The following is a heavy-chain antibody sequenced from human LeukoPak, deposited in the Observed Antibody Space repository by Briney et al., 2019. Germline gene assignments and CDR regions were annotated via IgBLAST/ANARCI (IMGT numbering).Heavy chain of an antibody. CDR3: ARTLYSSSWKGWFDP. CDR2: INSDGSST. J-gene: IGHJ5*02. Sequence: GGSLRLSCAASGFTFSSYWMHRVRQAPGKGLVWVSRINSDGSSTSYADSVKGRFTISRDNAKNTLYLQMNSLRAEDTAVYYCARTLYSSSWKGWFDPWGQGTLVTVSS. CDR1: GFTFSSYW. D-gene: IGHD6-13*01. V-gene: IGHV3-74*01.